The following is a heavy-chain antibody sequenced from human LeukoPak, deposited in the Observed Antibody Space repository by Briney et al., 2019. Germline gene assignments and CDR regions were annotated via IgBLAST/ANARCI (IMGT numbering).Heavy chain of an antibody. J-gene: IGHJ5*02. CDR2: IIPIFGIA. CDR3: ARDICPILTYSSGFNWFDP. Sequence: ASVKVSCTASGGTFSSYAISWVRQAPGQGLEWMGRIIPIFGIANYAQKFQGRVTITADKSTSTAYMELSSLRSENTAVYYCARDICPILTYSSGFNWFDPWGQGTLVTVSS. CDR1: GGTFSSYA. D-gene: IGHD6-19*01. V-gene: IGHV1-69*04.